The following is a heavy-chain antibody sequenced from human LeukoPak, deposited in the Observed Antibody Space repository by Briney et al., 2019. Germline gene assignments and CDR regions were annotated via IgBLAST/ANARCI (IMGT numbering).Heavy chain of an antibody. J-gene: IGHJ4*02. V-gene: IGHV3-7*01. Sequence: GGSLRLSCAASGFTFSSYWMSWVRQAPGKGLEWVANIKQDGSEKYYVDSVKGRFTISRDNAKNSLYLQMNSLRAEDTAVYYCARAPYGSGSYVAYWGQGTLVTVSS. CDR1: GFTFSSYW. CDR3: ARAPYGSGSYVAY. D-gene: IGHD3-10*01. CDR2: IKQDGSEK.